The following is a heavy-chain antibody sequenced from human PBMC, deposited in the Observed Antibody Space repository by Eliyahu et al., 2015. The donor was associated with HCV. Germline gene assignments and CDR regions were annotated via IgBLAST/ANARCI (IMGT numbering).Heavy chain of an antibody. J-gene: IGHJ6*02. CDR1: GFTFDXYX. Sequence: EVQLVESGGGXVQPGRSLRXSCAAXGFTFDXYXXHWXRQAPGKGXEWVSGISWNSGSIGYADSVKGRFTISRDNAKNSLYLQMNSLRAEDTALYYCAKDYQIISDNYYYGMDVWGQGTTVTVSS. CDR3: AKDYQIISDNYYYGMDV. V-gene: IGHV3-9*01. D-gene: IGHD3-10*01. CDR2: ISWNSGSI.